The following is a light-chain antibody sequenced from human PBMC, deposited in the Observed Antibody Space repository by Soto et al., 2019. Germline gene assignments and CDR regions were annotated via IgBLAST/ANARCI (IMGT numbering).Light chain of an antibody. CDR2: GAS. CDR1: RSVRSD. Sequence: ETVMTQSPATLSVSPGERVTLSCRASRSVRSDLAWYQQKLGQAPRLLIFGASTRATGIPDRFSGSGSGTDFTLSISRLEPEDFAVYYCQQYDTSPRTFGQGTKVDIK. V-gene: IGKV3-15*01. CDR3: QQYDTSPRT. J-gene: IGKJ1*01.